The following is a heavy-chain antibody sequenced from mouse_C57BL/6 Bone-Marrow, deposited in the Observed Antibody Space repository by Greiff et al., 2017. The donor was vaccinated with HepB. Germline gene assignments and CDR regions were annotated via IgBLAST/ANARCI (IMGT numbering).Heavy chain of an antibody. CDR1: GFTFSDFY. Sequence: EVQLMESGGGLVQSGRSLRLSCATSGFTFSDFYMEWVRQAPGKGLEWIAASRNKANDYTTEYSASVKGRFIVSRDTSQSILYLQMNALRAEDTAIYYCARDADYYGSWYFDVWGTGTTVTVSS. CDR3: ARDADYYGSWYFDV. V-gene: IGHV7-1*01. J-gene: IGHJ1*03. D-gene: IGHD1-1*01. CDR2: SRNKANDYTT.